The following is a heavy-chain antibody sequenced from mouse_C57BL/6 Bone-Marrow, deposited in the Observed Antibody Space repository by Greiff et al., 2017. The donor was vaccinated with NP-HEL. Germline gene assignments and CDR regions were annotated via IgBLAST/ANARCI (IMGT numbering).Heavy chain of an antibody. CDR3: ARDYSNGFAY. V-gene: IGHV1-26*01. CDR2: INPNNGGT. D-gene: IGHD2-5*01. CDR1: GYTFTDYY. J-gene: IGHJ3*01. Sequence: EVQLQQSGPELVKPGASVKISCKASGYTFTDYYMNWVKQSHGKSLEWIGDINPNNGGTSYNQKFKGKATLTVDKSSSTAYMELRSLTSEDSAVYYCARDYSNGFAYWGQGTLVTVSA.